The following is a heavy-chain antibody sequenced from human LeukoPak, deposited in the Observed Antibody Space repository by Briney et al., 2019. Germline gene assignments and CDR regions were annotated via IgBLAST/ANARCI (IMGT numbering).Heavy chain of an antibody. CDR1: GFTFSYYW. CDR3: ARRAGSYSHSYDY. J-gene: IGHJ4*02. Sequence: GSLRLSCAASGFTFSYYWMSWVHQAPGKGLEWVANIKQDGSEKYCVDSVKGRFTISRDNAKNSLYLQMNSLRAEDTAVYYCARRAGSYSHSYDYWGQGTLVTVSS. CDR2: IKQDGSEK. D-gene: IGHD2-15*01. V-gene: IGHV3-7*01.